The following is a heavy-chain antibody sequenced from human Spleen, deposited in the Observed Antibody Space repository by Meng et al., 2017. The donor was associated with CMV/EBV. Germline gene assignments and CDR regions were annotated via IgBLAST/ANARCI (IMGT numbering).Heavy chain of an antibody. CDR1: GGSISVYY. D-gene: IGHD2-2*01. Sequence: SETLSLTCTVSGGSISVYYWSWIRQPPGKGLEWIGYIHYSGSTDYKPSLKSRVTISVDGSKTQFSLKLSSVTAADTAVYYCARAWRYQLDSWGQGTLVTVSS. J-gene: IGHJ5*01. CDR3: ARAWRYQLDS. CDR2: IHYSGST. V-gene: IGHV4-59*01.